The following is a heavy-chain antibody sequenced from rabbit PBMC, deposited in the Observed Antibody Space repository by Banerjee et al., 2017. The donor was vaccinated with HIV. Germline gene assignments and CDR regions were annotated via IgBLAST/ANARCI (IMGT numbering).Heavy chain of an antibody. CDR2: INTISGDT. Sequence: QEHLEESGGDLVKPEGSLTLTCTASGFSFSNGYVMCWVRQAPGKGLEWIACINTISGDTVYATWAKGRFTISKASWTTVTLQMTSLTAADTATYFCARSRGVAGYAYALDLWGPGTLVTVS. CDR1: GFSFSNGYV. CDR3: ARSRGVAGYAYALDL. D-gene: IGHD6-1*01. V-gene: IGHV1S45*01. J-gene: IGHJ4*01.